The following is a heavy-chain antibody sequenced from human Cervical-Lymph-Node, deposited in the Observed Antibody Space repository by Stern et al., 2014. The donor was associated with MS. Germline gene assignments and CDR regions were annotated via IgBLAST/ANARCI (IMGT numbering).Heavy chain of an antibody. CDR3: ARVPLVVLVPTRGDAFDI. D-gene: IGHD2-21*01. CDR2: IIPMYDIA. V-gene: IGHV1-69*09. Sequence: VQLVESGAAVRKPGSSVRVSCTPSGGTFSSYTISWVRQVPGQGLEWMGRIIPMYDIANYAQKFQGRVTITADKSTSTAYMELSSLRSEDTAVYYCARVPLVVLVPTRGDAFDIWGQGTMVTVSS. J-gene: IGHJ3*02. CDR1: GGTFSSYT.